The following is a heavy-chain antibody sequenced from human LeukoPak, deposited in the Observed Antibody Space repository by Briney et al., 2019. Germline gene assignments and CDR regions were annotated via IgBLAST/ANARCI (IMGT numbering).Heavy chain of an antibody. CDR3: AKDIGFGIAVDYGMDV. V-gene: IGHV3-23*01. D-gene: IGHD6-19*01. CDR2: ISGAGGST. Sequence: GGSLRLSCAASGFTFSSYAMSWVRQAPGKGLGWVSGISGAGGSTYYADSVKGRFTISRDNSKDTLYLQMNSLRAEDTALYYCAKDIGFGIAVDYGMDVWGQGTTVTVSS. CDR1: GFTFSSYA. J-gene: IGHJ6*02.